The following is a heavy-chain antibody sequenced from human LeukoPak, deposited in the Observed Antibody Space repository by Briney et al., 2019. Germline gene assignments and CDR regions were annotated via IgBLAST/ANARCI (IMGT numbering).Heavy chain of an antibody. J-gene: IGHJ4*02. CDR1: GGSISSYY. D-gene: IGHD4-17*01. CDR2: IYTSGST. V-gene: IGHV4-4*07. Sequence: SETLSLTCTVSGGSISSYYWSWIRQPAGKGLEWIGRIYTSGSTNYNPSLKSRVTMSVDTSKNQFFLKLSSVTAADTAVYYCAREADYGDLFDYWGQGTLVTVSS. CDR3: AREADYGDLFDY.